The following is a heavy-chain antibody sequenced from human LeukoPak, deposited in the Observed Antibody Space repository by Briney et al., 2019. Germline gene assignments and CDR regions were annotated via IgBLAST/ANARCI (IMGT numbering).Heavy chain of an antibody. CDR1: GGSISSYY. Sequence: SETLSLTCTVSGGSISSYYWNWLRQPAGKGLEWIGRIYSSGSTNYNPSLKSRVTMSVDTSKNQFSLKLSSVTAADTAVYYCARAAYYYDLVDYWGQGTLVTVSS. J-gene: IGHJ4*02. CDR3: ARAAYYYDLVDY. V-gene: IGHV4-4*07. D-gene: IGHD3-22*01. CDR2: IYSSGST.